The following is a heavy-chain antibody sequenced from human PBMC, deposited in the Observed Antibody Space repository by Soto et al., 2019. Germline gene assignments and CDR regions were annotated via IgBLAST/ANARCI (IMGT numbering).Heavy chain of an antibody. Sequence: SQTLSLTCSVAGGSISRYYWSWIRQPPGKGLEWIGYIYYSGSTNYNPSLKSRVTISVDTSKNQFSLKLSSVTAADTAVYYCARHGGPTPTHEGYFDWLQSQWFDPWGQGTLVTVSA. CDR1: GGSISRYY. V-gene: IGHV4-59*08. CDR3: ARHGGPTPTHEGYFDWLQSQWFDP. CDR2: IYYSGST. J-gene: IGHJ5*02. D-gene: IGHD3-9*01.